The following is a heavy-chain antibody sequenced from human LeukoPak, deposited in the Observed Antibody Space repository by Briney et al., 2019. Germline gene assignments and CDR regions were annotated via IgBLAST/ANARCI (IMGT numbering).Heavy chain of an antibody. J-gene: IGHJ4*02. D-gene: IGHD6-13*01. CDR1: GGSFSGYY. Sequence: SETLSLTCAVYGGSFSGYYWSWIRQPPGKGLEWIGVINHSGSTNYNPSLKSRVTISVDTSKNQFSLKLSSVTAADTAVYYCARSGVAAAPPFDYWGQGTLVTVSS. CDR3: ARSGVAAAPPFDY. CDR2: INHSGST. V-gene: IGHV4-34*01.